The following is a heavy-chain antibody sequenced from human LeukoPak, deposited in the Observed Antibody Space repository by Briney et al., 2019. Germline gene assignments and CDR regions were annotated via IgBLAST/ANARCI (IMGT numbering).Heavy chain of an antibody. CDR2: IKKTGSET. CDR3: AREDGYCSGGNCYSYFDS. CDR1: GFTFSHFW. Sequence: GGPLRLSCAASGFTFSHFWMSWVRQAPGKGREWVAYIKKTGSETYYVDSVKGRFTMTRDNTRNSLFLQMYSLRAEDTAVYFCAREDGYCSGGNCYSYFDSWGQGTLVTVSS. V-gene: IGHV3-7*01. D-gene: IGHD2-15*01. J-gene: IGHJ4*02.